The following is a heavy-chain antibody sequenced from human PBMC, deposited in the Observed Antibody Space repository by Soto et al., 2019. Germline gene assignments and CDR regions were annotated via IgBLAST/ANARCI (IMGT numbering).Heavy chain of an antibody. CDR2: VYYSGYT. CDR3: ESLVRNGWRYYFDH. J-gene: IGHJ4*02. D-gene: IGHD6-19*01. Sequence: PSETLSRTCTVSCGSVSTNSYYWSWIRQPPGKELYLIGYVYYSGYTCYNPSLKSRVSMSIDTSKNQFSLKLNSVTAADTATYYCESLVRNGWRYYFDHWGKGIAVTVSS. CDR1: CGSVSTNSYY. V-gene: IGHV4-61*01.